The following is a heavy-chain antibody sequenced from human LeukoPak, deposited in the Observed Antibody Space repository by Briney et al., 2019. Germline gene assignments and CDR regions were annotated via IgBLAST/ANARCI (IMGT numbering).Heavy chain of an antibody. D-gene: IGHD3-16*01. CDR2: ISSSSSYI. J-gene: IGHJ4*02. CDR3: AREITVDY. CDR1: GFTFSSYS. Sequence: PGGSLRLSCAASGFTFSSYSMNWVRQAPGKGLEWVSSISSSSSYIYYADSVKGRFTISRDNAENSLYLQMNSLKADDTAIYYCAREITVDYWGQGTLVTISS. V-gene: IGHV3-21*01.